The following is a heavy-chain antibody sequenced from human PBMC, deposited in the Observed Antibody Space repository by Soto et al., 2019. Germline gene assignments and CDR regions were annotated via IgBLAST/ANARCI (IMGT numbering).Heavy chain of an antibody. J-gene: IGHJ6*02. Sequence: ASVKVSCKASGYTFTSYGISWVRQAPGQGLDCMGWISAYNGNTKYAQDLQGRVTMTTDTSTSTAYMELRSLRSDDTAVYYCARFSGGSYNTYYFYYGMDVWGQGTTVTVSS. CDR1: GYTFTSYG. CDR3: ARFSGGSYNTYYFYYGMDV. D-gene: IGHD2-15*01. CDR2: ISAYNGNT. V-gene: IGHV1-18*01.